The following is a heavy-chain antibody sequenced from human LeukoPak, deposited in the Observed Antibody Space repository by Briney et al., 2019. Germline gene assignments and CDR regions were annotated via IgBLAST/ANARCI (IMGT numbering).Heavy chain of an antibody. D-gene: IGHD3-22*01. V-gene: IGHV4-34*01. CDR1: GGSFSGYN. CDR3: ARAPENYYDSSGYYNN. Sequence: SETLSLTCAVYGGSFSGYNWTWIRQPPGKGLEWIGEINHSGSTNYIPSLKSRVTISVDTSKNQFSLKLSSLTAADTAVYYCARAPENYYDSSGYYNNWGQGTLVTVSS. CDR2: INHSGST. J-gene: IGHJ4*02.